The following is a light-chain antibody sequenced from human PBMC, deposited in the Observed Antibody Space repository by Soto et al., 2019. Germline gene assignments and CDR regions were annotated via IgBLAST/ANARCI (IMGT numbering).Light chain of an antibody. V-gene: IGLV1-44*01. Sequence: QSVLSQPPSASGTPGQTVTISCSGRSSNIGSNIVNWYQQLPGTAPKLLIYNDDHRPSGVADRFSGSKSGTSASLAISGLQSEDEADYYCSAWDASLGAILFGGGTKVTV. J-gene: IGLJ3*02. CDR3: SAWDASLGAIL. CDR1: SSNIGSNI. CDR2: NDD.